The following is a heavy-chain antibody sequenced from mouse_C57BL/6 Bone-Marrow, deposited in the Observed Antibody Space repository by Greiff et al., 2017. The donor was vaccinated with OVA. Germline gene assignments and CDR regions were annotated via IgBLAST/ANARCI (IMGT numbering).Heavy chain of an antibody. CDR1: GYTFTSYG. D-gene: IGHD1-1*02. CDR3: GDYAHWYFDV. J-gene: IGHJ1*03. Sequence: VQLQQSGAELARPGASVKLSCKASGYTFTSYGISWVKQRTGPGLEWIGEIYPRSGNTYYNEKFKGKATLTADKSSSTAYMELRSLTSEDSAVYFCGDYAHWYFDVWGTGTTVTVSS. CDR2: IYPRSGNT. V-gene: IGHV1-81*01.